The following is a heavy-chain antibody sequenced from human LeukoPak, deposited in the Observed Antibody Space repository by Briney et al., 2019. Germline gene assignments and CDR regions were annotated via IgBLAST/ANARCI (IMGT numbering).Heavy chain of an antibody. CDR1: GGSISSGGYY. Sequence: SENLSLTCTVSGGSISSGGYYWSWIRQHPGKGLEWIGFIYGSGSTYYKSSLKSRVTISVDTSKNQFSLKLTSVTAADTAVHYCARWGFTRYCSGGSCYGGDYWGQGTLVTVSS. J-gene: IGHJ4*02. D-gene: IGHD2-15*01. CDR2: IYGSGST. CDR3: ARWGFTRYCSGGSCYGGDY. V-gene: IGHV4-31*03.